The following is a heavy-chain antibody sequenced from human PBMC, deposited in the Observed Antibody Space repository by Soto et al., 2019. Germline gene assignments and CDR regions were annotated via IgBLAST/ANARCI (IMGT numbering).Heavy chain of an antibody. CDR3: ARGISGSYFYGGLGGMDV. D-gene: IGHD1-26*01. V-gene: IGHV1-69*02. Sequence: ASVKVSCKASGGTFSSYTISWVRQAPGQGLEWMGRIIPILGIANYAQKFQGRVTITADKSTSTAYMELSSLRSEDTAVYYCARGISGSYFYGGLGGMDVWGQGTTVTVSS. CDR1: GGTFSSYT. CDR2: IIPILGIA. J-gene: IGHJ6*02.